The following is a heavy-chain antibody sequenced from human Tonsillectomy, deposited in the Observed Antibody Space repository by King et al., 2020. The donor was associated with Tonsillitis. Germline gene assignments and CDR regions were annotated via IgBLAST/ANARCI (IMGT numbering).Heavy chain of an antibody. J-gene: IGHJ4*02. D-gene: IGHD3-22*01. Sequence: VQLVESGGGVVQPGRSLRLSCAASGFTFSSYGMHWVRQAPGKGLEWVAVISYDGSNKYYADSVKGRFTISRDNSKNTLYLQMNSLRAEDTAVYYCAMPPYYYDSSGQFDYWGQGTLVTVSS. CDR2: ISYDGSNK. CDR3: AMPPYYYDSSGQFDY. CDR1: GFTFSSYG. V-gene: IGHV3-30*03.